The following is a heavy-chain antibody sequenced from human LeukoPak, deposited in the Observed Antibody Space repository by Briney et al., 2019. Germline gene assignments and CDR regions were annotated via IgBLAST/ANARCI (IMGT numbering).Heavy chain of an antibody. Sequence: GESLKMSCKGSGYSFADYWTCWVRQTPRKSLENTALIYPGDSDTGYNQSFQGQVTISADKSISTAYLQWSSLKASETAMYYCVRLASGRALIYFVFCGQGTLVTVSS. D-gene: IGHD3-10*01. CDR2: IYPGDSDT. J-gene: IGHJ4*02. V-gene: IGHV5-51*01. CDR1: GYSFADYW. CDR3: VRLASGRALIYFVF.